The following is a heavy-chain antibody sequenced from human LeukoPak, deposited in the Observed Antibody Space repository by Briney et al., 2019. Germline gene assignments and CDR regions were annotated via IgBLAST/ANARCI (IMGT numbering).Heavy chain of an antibody. D-gene: IGHD3-16*02. Sequence: KPGGSLRLSCAASGFTFSRYSMNWVRQAPGKGLDWVSSISSSSSYIYYAVSVKGRFTISRDNAKNSLYLQMNSLRAEDMAVYYCARERPSYYDYVWGSYRKPTPRHTAMDSFDYWDQGTLFTVSS. CDR3: ARERPSYYDYVWGSYRKPTPRHTAMDSFDY. CDR1: GFTFSRYS. J-gene: IGHJ4*02. CDR2: ISSSSSYI. V-gene: IGHV3-21*01.